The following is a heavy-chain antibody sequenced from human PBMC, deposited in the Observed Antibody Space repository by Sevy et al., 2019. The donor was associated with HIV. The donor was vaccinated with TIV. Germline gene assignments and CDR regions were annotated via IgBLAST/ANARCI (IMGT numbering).Heavy chain of an antibody. CDR1: GYTFTGYY. J-gene: IGHJ5*02. CDR2: INPKSGGT. Sequence: ASVKVSCKASGYTFTGYYMHWVRQAPGQGLEWMGWINPKSGGTNYVQKFQGRVTMTRDTSISTAYMELSRLGSDDTAVYYCARDVVVVAATPAQFDPWGQRTLVTVSS. CDR3: ARDVVVVAATPAQFDP. D-gene: IGHD2-15*01. V-gene: IGHV1-2*02.